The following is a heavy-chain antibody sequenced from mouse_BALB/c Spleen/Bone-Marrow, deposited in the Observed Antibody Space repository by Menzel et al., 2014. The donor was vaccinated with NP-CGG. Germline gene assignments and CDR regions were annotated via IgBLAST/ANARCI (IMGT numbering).Heavy chain of an antibody. CDR3: ARYRYDGRSNAIDC. CDR1: GFNIKDTY. Sequence: VHVKQSGAELVKPGASVKLSCTASGFNIKDTYMHWAKQRPEQGLEWIGRIDPAYGNIKYDPKFQGKATITADTSSKTAFLHLSSLIPEDPAVYYCARYRYDGRSNAIDCWCQGIPVTVSS. CDR2: IDPAYGNI. V-gene: IGHV14-3*02. D-gene: IGHD1-1*01. J-gene: IGHJ4*01.